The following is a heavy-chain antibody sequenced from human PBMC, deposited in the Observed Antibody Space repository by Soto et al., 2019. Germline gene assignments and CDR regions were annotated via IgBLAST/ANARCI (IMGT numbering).Heavy chain of an antibody. Sequence: GESLKISCKGSGYSFTSYWIGWVRQMPGKGLEWMGIIYPGDSDTRYSPSFKSRVTMSIDTSRNHFSLNLQSATAADTALYYCARETGENWTYEAHWGPGTLVTVSS. J-gene: IGHJ1*01. CDR3: ARETGENWTYEAH. D-gene: IGHD1-7*01. CDR2: IYPGDSDT. V-gene: IGHV5-51*01. CDR1: GYSFTSYW.